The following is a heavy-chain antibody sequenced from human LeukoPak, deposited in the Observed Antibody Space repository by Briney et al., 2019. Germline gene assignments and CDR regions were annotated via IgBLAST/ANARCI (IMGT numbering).Heavy chain of an antibody. CDR1: GGTFSSYA. CDR2: IIPIFGTA. D-gene: IGHD1-1*01. Sequence: SVKVSCKASGGTFSSYAISWVRQAPGQGLQWMGGIIPIFGTANYAQKFQGRVTITADESTSTAYMELSSLRSEDTAVYYCARIDWRAYFFDYWGQGTLVTVSS. J-gene: IGHJ4*02. V-gene: IGHV1-69*13. CDR3: ARIDWRAYFFDY.